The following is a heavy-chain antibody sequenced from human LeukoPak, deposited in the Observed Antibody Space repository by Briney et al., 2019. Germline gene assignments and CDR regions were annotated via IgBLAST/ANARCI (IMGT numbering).Heavy chain of an antibody. J-gene: IGHJ4*02. D-gene: IGHD1-14*01. Sequence: PGGSLRLSRAASGFSFSSFKMTWVRQAPGKGLEWVSYISNRDKDTNYADSVKGRFTISRDNAKKSLYLQMNSLRAEDTAVYYCAREGLGNGDFDYWGQGTLVTVSS. CDR2: ISNRDKDT. CDR3: AREGLGNGDFDY. V-gene: IGHV3-48*03. CDR1: GFSFSSFK.